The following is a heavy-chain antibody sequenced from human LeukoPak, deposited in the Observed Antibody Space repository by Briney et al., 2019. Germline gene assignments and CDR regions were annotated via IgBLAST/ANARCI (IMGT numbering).Heavy chain of an antibody. V-gene: IGHV3-49*04. J-gene: IGHJ4*02. Sequence: GGSLRLSCTASGFTFGDHAMSWVRQAPGKGLEWVTFIRSKAYGGTAEYAAAVRGRFSISRDDSKGIAYLQMNSLKTEYTAMYYCTRSTYSSTYYLVFDSWRQGTLVSVSS. CDR2: IRSKAYGGTA. CDR3: TRSTYSSTYYLVFDS. D-gene: IGHD1-26*01. CDR1: GFTFGDHA.